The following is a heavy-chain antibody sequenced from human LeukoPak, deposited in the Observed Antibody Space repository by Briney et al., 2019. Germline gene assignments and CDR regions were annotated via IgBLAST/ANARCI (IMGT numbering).Heavy chain of an antibody. CDR2: IYTSGST. CDR3: AGSDLIAAAGTAFDY. D-gene: IGHD6-13*01. CDR1: GGSISSYY. J-gene: IGHJ4*02. V-gene: IGHV4-4*07. Sequence: SETLSLTCTVSGGSISSYYWSWIRQPAGKGLEWIGRIYTSGSTNYNPSLKSRVTMSVDTSKNQFSLKLSSVTAADTAVYYCAGSDLIAAAGTAFDYWGQGTLVTVSS.